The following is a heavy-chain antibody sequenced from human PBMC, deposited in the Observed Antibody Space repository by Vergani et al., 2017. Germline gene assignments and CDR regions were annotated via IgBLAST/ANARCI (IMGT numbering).Heavy chain of an antibody. CDR2: IYHSVST. CDR3: ASIGPYFHDSRIDY. Sequence: QVQLQESGPGLVKPSQTLSLTCTVSGGSISRADNYWSWIRQAPGKGLEWNGYIYHSVSTSYNPSLKSRVSMSVETSNNQFSLNLRSVTASDTAIYYCASIGPYFHDSRIDYWGQGRLVTVSS. D-gene: IGHD3-22*01. V-gene: IGHV4-30-4*08. CDR1: GGSISRADNY. J-gene: IGHJ4*02.